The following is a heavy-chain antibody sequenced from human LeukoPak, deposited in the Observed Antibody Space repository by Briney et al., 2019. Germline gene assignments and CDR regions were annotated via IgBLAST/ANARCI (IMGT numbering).Heavy chain of an antibody. V-gene: IGHV1-2*02. CDR2: INPNSGGT. J-gene: IGHJ5*02. CDR3: ARDRQLSFGVVIPRWFDP. CDR1: GYTFTGYY. Sequence: EASVKVSCKASGYTFTGYYMHWVRQAPGQGLEWMGWINPNSGGTNYAQKFQGRVTMTRDTSISTAYMELSRLRSDATAVYYCARDRQLSFGVVIPRWFDPWGQGTLVTVSS. D-gene: IGHD3-3*01.